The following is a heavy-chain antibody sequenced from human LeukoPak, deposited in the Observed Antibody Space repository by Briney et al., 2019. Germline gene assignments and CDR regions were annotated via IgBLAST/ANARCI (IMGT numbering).Heavy chain of an antibody. J-gene: IGHJ4*02. CDR2: INHSGST. CDR3: ASLAEDGYNYFDY. V-gene: IGHV4-34*01. D-gene: IGHD5-24*01. CDR1: GGSFSGYY. Sequence: SETLSLTCAVYGGSFSGYYWSWIRQPPGEGLEWIGEINHSGSTNYNPSLKSRVTISVDTSKNQFSLKLSSVTAADTAVYYCASLAEDGYNYFDYWGQGTLVTVSS.